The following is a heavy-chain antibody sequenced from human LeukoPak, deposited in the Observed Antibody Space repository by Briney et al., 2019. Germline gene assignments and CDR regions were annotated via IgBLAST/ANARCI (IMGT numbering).Heavy chain of an antibody. V-gene: IGHV3-74*01. CDR3: ARWSGYSYGNFYYYYMDV. Sequence: GGSLRLSCAASGFTFSSYWMHWVRQAPGKGLVWVSHINSDGSSTSYADSVKGRFTISRDNAKNTLYLQMNSLRAEDTAVYYCARWSGYSYGNFYYYYMDVWGTGTTVTVSS. J-gene: IGHJ6*03. CDR1: GFTFSSYW. CDR2: INSDGSST. D-gene: IGHD5-18*01.